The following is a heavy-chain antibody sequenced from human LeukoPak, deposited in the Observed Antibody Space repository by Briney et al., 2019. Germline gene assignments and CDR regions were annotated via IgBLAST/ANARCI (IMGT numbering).Heavy chain of an antibody. J-gene: IGHJ4*02. CDR1: GYTFTTFP. CDR2: INAGNGAT. CDR3: ARDRAGQFDY. Sequence: ASVKVSCKASGYTFTTFPMHWVRQAPGQRLEWMGWINAGNGATKYSQKFQGRVTITRDTSASTAHMELSSLTSEDTAVYYCARDRAGQFDYWGQGTLVTVSS. D-gene: IGHD3-10*01. V-gene: IGHV1-3*01.